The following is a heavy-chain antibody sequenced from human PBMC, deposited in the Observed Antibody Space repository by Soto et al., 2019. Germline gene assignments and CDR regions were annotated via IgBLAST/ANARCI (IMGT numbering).Heavy chain of an antibody. CDR2: IKKDGSQK. CDR1: GFTFSNYW. Sequence: EVQLVESGRGLVQPGGSLRLSCETSGFTFSNYWMTWVRQAPEKGLEWVANIKKDGSQKNFVDSVKGRFTISRDNAKNSLYLQMDSLRVEDTAIYYCVKEIASAQWGQGTLVTVSS. D-gene: IGHD6-25*01. V-gene: IGHV3-7*01. CDR3: VKEIASAQ. J-gene: IGHJ4*02.